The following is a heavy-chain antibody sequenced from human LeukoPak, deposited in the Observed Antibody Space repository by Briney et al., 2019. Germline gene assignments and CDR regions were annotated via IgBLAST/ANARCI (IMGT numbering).Heavy chain of an antibody. CDR1: GYTFTSYY. J-gene: IGHJ4*02. D-gene: IGHD5-12*01. V-gene: IGHV1-46*01. Sequence: ASVKVSCKASGYTFTSYYMHWVRQAPGQGLEWMGIINPSGGSTSYAQKFQGRVTMTIDTSTTTAYMELRNLSSDDTAVYYCARVPSVATAIDYWGQGTLVTVSS. CDR2: INPSGGST. CDR3: ARVPSVATAIDY.